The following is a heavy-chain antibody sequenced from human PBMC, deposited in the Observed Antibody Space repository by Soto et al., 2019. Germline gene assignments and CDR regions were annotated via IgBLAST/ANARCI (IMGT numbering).Heavy chain of an antibody. CDR2: IIPIFGTA. V-gene: IGHV1-69*13. CDR3: ARDDYGDYLFDY. D-gene: IGHD4-17*01. CDR1: GGTFSSYA. Sequence: SVKVSCKASGGTFSSYAISWVRQAPGQGLEWMGGIIPIFGTANYAQKFQGRVTITADESTSTAYMELSSLRSEDTAVYYCARDDYGDYLFDYWGQGTLVTVSS. J-gene: IGHJ4*02.